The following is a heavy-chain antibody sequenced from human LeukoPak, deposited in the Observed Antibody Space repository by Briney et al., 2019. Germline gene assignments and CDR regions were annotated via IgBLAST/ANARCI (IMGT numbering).Heavy chain of an antibody. J-gene: IGHJ5*02. CDR2: IYYSGST. D-gene: IGHD3-9*01. Sequence: SETLSLTCTVSGGSISSYYWSWIRQPPGKGLEWIGYIYYSGSTNYNPSLKSRVTISVDTSKNQFSLKLSSVTAADTAVYYCARLGYYDILTGYSLPWFDPWGQGTLVTVSP. CDR3: ARLGYYDILTGYSLPWFDP. CDR1: GGSISSYY. V-gene: IGHV4-59*08.